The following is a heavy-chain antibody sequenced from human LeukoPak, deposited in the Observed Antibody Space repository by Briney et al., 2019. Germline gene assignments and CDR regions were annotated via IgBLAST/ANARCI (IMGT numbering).Heavy chain of an antibody. D-gene: IGHD6-19*01. CDR3: ARGLAVAANGEGY. CDR1: GYTFTGYY. J-gene: IGHJ4*02. V-gene: IGHV1-2*02. CDR2: INPNSGGT. Sequence: GASVKVSCKASGYTFTGYYMHWVRQAPGQGLEWMGWINPNSGGTNYAQKFQGRVTMTRDTSISTAYMELSRLRSDDTAVYYCARGLAVAANGEGYWGQGTLVTVSS.